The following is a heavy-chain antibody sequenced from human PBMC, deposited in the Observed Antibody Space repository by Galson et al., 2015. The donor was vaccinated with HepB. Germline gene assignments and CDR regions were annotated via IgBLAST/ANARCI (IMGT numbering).Heavy chain of an antibody. CDR2: ISYDGSNK. CDR1: GFTFSSYG. V-gene: IGHV3-30*18. D-gene: IGHD6-13*01. J-gene: IGHJ4*02. Sequence: SLRLSCAASGFTFSSYGMHWVRQAPGKGLEWVAVISYDGSNKYYADSVKGRFTISRDNSKNTLYLQMNSLRAEDTAVYYCAKDTIAAAGLFDYWGQGTLVTVSS. CDR3: AKDTIAAAGLFDY.